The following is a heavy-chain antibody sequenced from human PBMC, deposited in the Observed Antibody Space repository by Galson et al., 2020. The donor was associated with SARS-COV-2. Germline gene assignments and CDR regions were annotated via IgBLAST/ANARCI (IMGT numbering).Heavy chain of an antibody. CDR3: AKGRYGSGSYYNLYPQY. Sequence: ASVKVSCKASGYTFSDYYMHWVRQAPGQGLEWMGWIAPNGGGTNYAQKFQGRVTMTRDTSISTGYMELSRLRSDDTAVYYCAKGRYGSGSYYNLYPQYWGQGALVTVSS. D-gene: IGHD3-10*01. V-gene: IGHV1-2*02. J-gene: IGHJ4*02. CDR1: GYTFSDYY. CDR2: IAPNGGGT.